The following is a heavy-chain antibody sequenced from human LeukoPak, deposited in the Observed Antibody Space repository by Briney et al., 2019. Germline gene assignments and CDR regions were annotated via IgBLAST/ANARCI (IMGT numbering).Heavy chain of an antibody. Sequence: PSETLSLTCTVSGASISGYYWSWIRQPPGKGLDYIGYIYYTGNTNYNPSLKSRVTISLDTSKNQFSLKMSSVTAADTAVYYCAREGRPESSSWSGPFDYWGQGTLVTVSS. V-gene: IGHV4-59*01. CDR3: AREGRPESSSWSGPFDY. CDR2: IYYTGNT. D-gene: IGHD6-13*01. J-gene: IGHJ4*02. CDR1: GASISGYY.